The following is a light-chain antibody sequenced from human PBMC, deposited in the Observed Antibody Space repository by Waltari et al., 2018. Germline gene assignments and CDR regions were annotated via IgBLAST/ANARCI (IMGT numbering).Light chain of an antibody. CDR1: TSDIGGNT. CDR2: SND. V-gene: IGLV1-44*01. CDR3: QSYDRILRAVV. Sequence: QSVLTQPPSASGTPGQRVTISCSGSTSDIGGNTVVWYQQLPGTAPKLLIHSNDQRPPGVPDRFSGFKSGTSGFLAISGLQADDEAEDYCQSYDRILRAVVFGGGTKLTVL. J-gene: IGLJ2*01.